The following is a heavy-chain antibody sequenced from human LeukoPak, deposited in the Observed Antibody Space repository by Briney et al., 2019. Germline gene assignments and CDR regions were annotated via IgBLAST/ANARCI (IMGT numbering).Heavy chain of an antibody. CDR2: ISPSGGSA. CDR3: VRAGGEY. CDR1: GYTFTSYQ. Sequence: ASLTVSCKASGYTFTSYQMYWVRQAPGQGLEWMGRISPSGGSASHTQKLQGRVTMTRDTSTSTAYMELSSLRFGDTAVYYCVRAGGEYWGQGTLVTVSA. J-gene: IGHJ4*02. D-gene: IGHD3-16*01. V-gene: IGHV1-46*04.